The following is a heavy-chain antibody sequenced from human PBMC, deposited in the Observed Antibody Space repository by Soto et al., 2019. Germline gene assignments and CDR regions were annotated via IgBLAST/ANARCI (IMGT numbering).Heavy chain of an antibody. D-gene: IGHD1-26*01. CDR3: AKVYSGDGGGFDS. Sequence: EVQLVESGGGLVQPGRSLRLSCAASGFTFDDYAMHWVRQAPGKGLEWVLGISWNSGSIGYADSVKCRFTISRDNANKTLHLEMNRMTSEDTVLYYCAKVYSGDGGGFDSWGQGKMVTVSS. V-gene: IGHV3-9*01. J-gene: IGHJ3*02. CDR1: GFTFDDYA. CDR2: ISWNSGSI.